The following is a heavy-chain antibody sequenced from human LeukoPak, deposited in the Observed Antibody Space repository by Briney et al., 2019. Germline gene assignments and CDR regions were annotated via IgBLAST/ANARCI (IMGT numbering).Heavy chain of an antibody. Sequence: SETLSLTCTVSGGSISSYYWSWIRQPAGKGLEWIGRIYTSGSTNYNPSLKSRVTMSVDTSKNQFSLKLSSVTAADAAVYYCTGSSGYWYAFDIWGQGTMVTVSS. J-gene: IGHJ3*02. V-gene: IGHV4-4*07. D-gene: IGHD3-22*01. CDR2: IYTSGST. CDR3: TGSSGYWYAFDI. CDR1: GGSISSYY.